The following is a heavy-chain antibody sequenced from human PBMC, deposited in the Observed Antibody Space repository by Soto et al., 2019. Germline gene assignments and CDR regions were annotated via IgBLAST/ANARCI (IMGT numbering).Heavy chain of an antibody. CDR3: ARHDSGYDLGFDY. CDR2: IYYSGST. Sequence: SETLSLTCTVSGGSISSYYWSWIRQPPGKGLEWIGYIYYSGSTNYNPSLKSRVTISVDTSKNQFSLKLSSVTAADTAVYYCARHDSGYDLGFDYWGQGTLVTVSS. J-gene: IGHJ4*02. D-gene: IGHD5-12*01. V-gene: IGHV4-59*08. CDR1: GGSISSYY.